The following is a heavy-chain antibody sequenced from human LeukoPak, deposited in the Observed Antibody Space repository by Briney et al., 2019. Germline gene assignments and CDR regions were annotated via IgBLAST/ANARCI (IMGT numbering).Heavy chain of an antibody. Sequence: GGSLRLSCTASGFTFNEYAMSWVRQAPGKGLEWVSAIGGGGTSTYYADSVKGRFTISRDNSKSTLYLLMNSLRAEDTAVYYCARTFSFEYWGQGTLVTVSS. J-gene: IGHJ4*02. CDR1: GFTFNEYA. CDR2: IGGGGTST. V-gene: IGHV3-23*01. CDR3: ARTFSFEY.